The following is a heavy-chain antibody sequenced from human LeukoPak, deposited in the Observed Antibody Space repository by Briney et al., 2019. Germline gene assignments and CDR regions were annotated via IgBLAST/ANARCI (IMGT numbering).Heavy chain of an antibody. J-gene: IGHJ4*02. CDR3: ARGGSWTGSFTDFDY. D-gene: IGHD3/OR15-3a*01. Sequence: PGGSLRLSRAASGFSFSSYWMSWVRQAPGKGLEWVANIKEDGSEKYYVDSVKGRLTISRDNAKNSLYLQMNSLRVEDTAVYYCARGGSWTGSFTDFDYWGQGTLVTVSS. V-gene: IGHV3-7*03. CDR1: GFSFSSYW. CDR2: IKEDGSEK.